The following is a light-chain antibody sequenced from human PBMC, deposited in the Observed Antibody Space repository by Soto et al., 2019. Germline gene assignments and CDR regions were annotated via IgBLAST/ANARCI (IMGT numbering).Light chain of an antibody. CDR1: QSVSSSY. V-gene: IGKV3-20*01. Sequence: EIEMTQSPATLSLSPGERATLYCWASQSVSSSYLAWYQQKPGQPPRLLIYGASNRATGIPDRFSGSGSGTDFTLTISRLEPEDFAVYYCQQYRSSWTFGQGTKVDIK. CDR2: GAS. J-gene: IGKJ1*01. CDR3: QQYRSSWT.